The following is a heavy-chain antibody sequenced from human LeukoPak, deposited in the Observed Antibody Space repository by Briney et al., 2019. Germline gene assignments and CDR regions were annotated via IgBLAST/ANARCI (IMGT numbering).Heavy chain of an antibody. CDR3: ARFASSKYYYDSSGYSRTDI. D-gene: IGHD3-22*01. CDR2: IYYSGST. J-gene: IGHJ3*02. V-gene: IGHV4-39*01. Sequence: PSETLSLTCTVSGGSISSSSYYWGWIRQPPGKGLEWIGSIYYSGSTYYSPSLKSRVTISVDTSKNQFSLKLSSVTAADTAVYYCARFASSKYYYDSSGYSRTDIWGQGTMVTVSS. CDR1: GGSISSSSYY.